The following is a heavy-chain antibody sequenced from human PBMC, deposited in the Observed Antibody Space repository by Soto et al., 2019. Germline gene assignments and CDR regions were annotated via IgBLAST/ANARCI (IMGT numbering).Heavy chain of an antibody. CDR3: ANLGHIVVVTATPYFQH. V-gene: IGHV3-23*01. CDR2: ISGSGGST. J-gene: IGHJ1*01. D-gene: IGHD2-21*02. Sequence: PGGSVRLSCAASGFTFINYAMSWVRQAPGKGLEWVSAISGSGGSTYYADSVRGRFTISRDNSENTLYLQMDSLRAEDTAVYYCANLGHIVVVTATPYFQHWGQGTLVTVSS. CDR1: GFTFINYA.